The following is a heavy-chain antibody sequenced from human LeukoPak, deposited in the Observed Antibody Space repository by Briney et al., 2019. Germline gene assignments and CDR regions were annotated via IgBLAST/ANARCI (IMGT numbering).Heavy chain of an antibody. J-gene: IGHJ3*02. CDR1: GLTFSRYW. Sequence: GGSLRLSCAASGLTFSRYWMNWVRQAPGKGLEWVSCISSVSSIMYYADSLKGRFTISRDNAKNSLYLQMNSLRAEDTAVYYCARSGGLTYYDTNDAFDIWGQGTMVTVSS. CDR3: ARSGGLTYYDTNDAFDI. CDR2: ISSVSSIM. D-gene: IGHD3-22*01. V-gene: IGHV3-21*01.